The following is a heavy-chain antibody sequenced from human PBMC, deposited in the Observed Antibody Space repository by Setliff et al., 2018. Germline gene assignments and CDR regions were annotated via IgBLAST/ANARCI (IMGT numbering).Heavy chain of an antibody. CDR3: AREYYYDSSGYSYYFDC. J-gene: IGHJ4*02. Sequence: GASVKVSCKASGYTFTSYGISWVRQAPGQGLEWMGWISAYNGNTNYAQKFQGRVTITRDTSASTAYMELSSLRSEDTAVYYCAREYYYDSSGYSYYFDCWGQGTLVTVSS. CDR2: ISAYNGNT. D-gene: IGHD3-22*01. V-gene: IGHV1-18*01. CDR1: GYTFTSYG.